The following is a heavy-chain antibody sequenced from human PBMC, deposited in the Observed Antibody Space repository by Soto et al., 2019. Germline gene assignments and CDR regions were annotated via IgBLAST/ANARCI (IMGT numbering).Heavy chain of an antibody. CDR2: ISGSGGST. V-gene: IGHV3-23*01. CDR1: GFTFSSYA. J-gene: IGHJ6*03. CDR3: AKILGVGGPPDYYYYRDV. D-gene: IGHD3-16*01. Sequence: EVQLLESGGGLVQPGGSLRLSCAASGFTFSSYAMSWVRQAPGKGLEWVSAISGSGGSTYYADSVKGRFTISRDNSKNTLYLQMNSLRAEDTAVYYCAKILGVGGPPDYYYYRDVWGKGTTVPVSS.